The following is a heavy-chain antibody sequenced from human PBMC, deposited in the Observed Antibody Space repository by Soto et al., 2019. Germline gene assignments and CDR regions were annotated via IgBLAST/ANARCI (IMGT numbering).Heavy chain of an antibody. CDR3: VRDSINSSFEY. Sequence: VGSLRLSCASSVFTFSSYAMHCVRQAPGKGLEWVAVISYDGSNKYYADSVKGRFTISRDNSKNTLYLQMNSLRAEDTAVYYCVRDSINSSFEYWGQRTLVNVSS. J-gene: IGHJ4*02. CDR1: VFTFSSYA. V-gene: IGHV3-30-3*01. CDR2: ISYDGSNK. D-gene: IGHD1-20*01.